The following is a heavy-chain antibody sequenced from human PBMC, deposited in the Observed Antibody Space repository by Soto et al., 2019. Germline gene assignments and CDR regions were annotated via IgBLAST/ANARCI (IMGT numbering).Heavy chain of an antibody. CDR3: VRGPEYSY. V-gene: IGHV3-74*01. Sequence: GGSLRLSCAASGFTFSSYWMHWVRQAPGKGLVWVSQISSDGSSTSYADSVRGRFTISRDSAKNTLSLQMNSLRVEDTAVYYCVRGPEYSYWGQGTRVTVSS. D-gene: IGHD5-18*01. CDR2: ISSDGSST. J-gene: IGHJ4*02. CDR1: GFTFSSYW.